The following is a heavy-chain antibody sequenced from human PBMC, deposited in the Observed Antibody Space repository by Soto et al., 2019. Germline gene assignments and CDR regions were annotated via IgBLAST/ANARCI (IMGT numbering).Heavy chain of an antibody. V-gene: IGHV6-1*01. Sequence: SQTLSLTCAISGDSVSSYSAAWNWIRQSPSRGLEWLGRTYYRSKWYNDYAVSVKSRITINPDTSNNQFSRQLNSVTPEDTAVYYCATNPPRGACELPSHNAIDTWGQGTIVTVSS. CDR3: ATNPPRGACELPSHNAIDT. D-gene: IGHD1-26*01. CDR2: TYYRSKWYN. CDR1: GDSVSSYSAA. J-gene: IGHJ3*02.